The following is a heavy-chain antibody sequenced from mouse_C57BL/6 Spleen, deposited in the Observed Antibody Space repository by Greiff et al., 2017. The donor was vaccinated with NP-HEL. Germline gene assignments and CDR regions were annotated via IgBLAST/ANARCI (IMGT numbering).Heavy chain of an antibody. J-gene: IGHJ2*01. V-gene: IGHV3-6*01. CDR3: ARGYGSSRGYYFDY. Sequence: VQLKESGPGLVKPSPSLSLTCSVTGYSITSGYYWNWIRQFPGNKLEWLGYISYDGSNNYNPSLKNRISITRDTSKNQLFLKLNSVTTEDTATYYCARGYGSSRGYYFDYWGQGTTLTVSS. CDR1: GYSITSGYY. CDR2: ISYDGSN. D-gene: IGHD1-1*01.